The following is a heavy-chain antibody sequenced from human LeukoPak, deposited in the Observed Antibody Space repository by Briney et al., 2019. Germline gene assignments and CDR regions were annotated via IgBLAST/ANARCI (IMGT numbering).Heavy chain of an antibody. D-gene: IGHD3-16*01. CDR2: INPSRGKT. CDR1: GYTFTRYY. V-gene: IGHV1-46*01. J-gene: IGHJ3*02. CDR3: ARATGTWGHDGFDI. Sequence: ASVKVSCKASGYTFTRYYMHWVRQAPGQGLEWMGIINPSRGKTGYAQRLQGRVTMTTDTSTTTAYMELRSLRSDDTAVYYCARATGTWGHDGFDIWGQGTMVTVSS.